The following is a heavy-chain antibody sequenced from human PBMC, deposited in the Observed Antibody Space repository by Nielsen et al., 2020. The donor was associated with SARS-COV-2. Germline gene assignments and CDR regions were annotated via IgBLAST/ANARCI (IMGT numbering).Heavy chain of an antibody. Sequence: WIRQPPGKGLEWVSAISGSGGSTYYADSVKGRFTISRDNSRNTLYLHMSSLRAEDTAVYYCARGDTAPVYYYYMDVWGQGTTVTVSS. CDR2: ISGSGGST. CDR3: ARGDTAPVYYYYMDV. D-gene: IGHD5-18*01. J-gene: IGHJ6*03. V-gene: IGHV3-23*01.